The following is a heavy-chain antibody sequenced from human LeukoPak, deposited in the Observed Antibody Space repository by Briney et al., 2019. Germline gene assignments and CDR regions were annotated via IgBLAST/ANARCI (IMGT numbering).Heavy chain of an antibody. D-gene: IGHD6-19*01. V-gene: IGHV3-30*04. CDR2: ISSDGSNK. CDR1: GFTFSSYA. Sequence: GGSLRLSCAASGFTFSSYAMHWVRQAPGKGLEWVAVISSDGSNKYYADSMKGRFTISRDNAKNSLYLQMNSLRADDTAVYYCARLDASGLDYWGQGTLVTVSS. J-gene: IGHJ4*02. CDR3: ARLDASGLDY.